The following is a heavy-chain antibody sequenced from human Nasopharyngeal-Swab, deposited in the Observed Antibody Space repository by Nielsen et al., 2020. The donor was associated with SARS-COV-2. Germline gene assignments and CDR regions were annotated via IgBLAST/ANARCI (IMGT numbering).Heavy chain of an antibody. J-gene: IGHJ1*01. D-gene: IGHD1-26*01. CDR2: ISNSSRYI. CDR3: ARAGGVSSAEYFQH. V-gene: IGHV3-21*01. Sequence: GESLKISCAASGFTFSDYNMNWVLQAPGKGLEWVSSISNSSRYIYQADSVKGRFTISRDNAKNSLYLQMNSLRAEDTAVYYCARAGGVSSAEYFQHWGKGTLVTVSS. CDR1: GFTFSDYN.